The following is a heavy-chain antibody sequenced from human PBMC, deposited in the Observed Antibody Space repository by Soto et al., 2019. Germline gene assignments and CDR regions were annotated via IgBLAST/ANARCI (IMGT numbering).Heavy chain of an antibody. J-gene: IGHJ6*02. V-gene: IGHV3-53*02. Sequence: EVQLVETGGGLIQPGGSLRLSCAASGFTVSSNYMSWVRQAPGKGLEWVSVIYSGGSTYYADSVKGRFTISRDNSNNTLYLQMNSLRAEDTAVYYCARDAGYYDFWSGYYSPGMDVWGQGTTVTVSS. CDR3: ARDAGYYDFWSGYYSPGMDV. D-gene: IGHD3-3*01. CDR1: GFTVSSNY. CDR2: IYSGGST.